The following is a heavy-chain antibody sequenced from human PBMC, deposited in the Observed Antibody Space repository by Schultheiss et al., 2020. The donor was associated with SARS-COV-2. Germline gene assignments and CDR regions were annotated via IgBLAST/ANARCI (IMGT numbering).Heavy chain of an antibody. D-gene: IGHD3-3*01. Sequence: SETLSLTCAVYGGSFSGYYWSWIRQPLGKGLEWIGEINHSGSTNYNPSLKSRVTISVDTSKNQFSLKLSSVTAADTAVYYCARGRGIFGVVTANWFDPWGQGTLVTVSS. V-gene: IGHV4-34*01. CDR2: INHSGST. CDR1: GGSFSGYY. CDR3: ARGRGIFGVVTANWFDP. J-gene: IGHJ5*02.